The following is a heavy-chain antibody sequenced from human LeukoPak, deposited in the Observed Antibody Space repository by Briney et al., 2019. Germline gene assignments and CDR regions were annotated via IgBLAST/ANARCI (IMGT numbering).Heavy chain of an antibody. CDR3: ARGSHMVVVVAATGGYFDY. V-gene: IGHV4-31*03. CDR2: IYYSGST. D-gene: IGHD2-15*01. J-gene: IGHJ4*02. CDR1: GGSISSGSYY. Sequence: SQTLSLTCTVSGGSISSGSYYWSWIRQHPGKGLEWIGYIYYSGSTNYNPSLKSRVTISVDTSKNQFSLKLSSVTAADTAVYYCARGSHMVVVVAATGGYFDYWGQGTLVTVSS.